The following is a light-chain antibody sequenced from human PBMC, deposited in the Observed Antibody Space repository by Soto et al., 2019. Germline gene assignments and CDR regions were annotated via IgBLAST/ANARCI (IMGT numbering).Light chain of an antibody. CDR3: LRAYNRPYT. V-gene: IGKV1-6*01. Sequence: AIQMTQSPSSLSASVGDRVTITCRASQDIRNDLGWYQQRPGKPPKVLIYAASNLKSGGPPRLRGSGSGTDFALTITSLQPEDFEIYYCLRAYNRPYTFGQGTKLEF. J-gene: IGKJ2*01. CDR2: AAS. CDR1: QDIRND.